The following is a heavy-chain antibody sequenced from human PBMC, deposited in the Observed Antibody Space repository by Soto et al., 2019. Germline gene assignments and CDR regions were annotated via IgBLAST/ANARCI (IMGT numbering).Heavy chain of an antibody. CDR1: AVTFDNYA. CDR2: IGGSGSST. V-gene: IGHV3-23*01. J-gene: IGHJ6*03. CDR3: ARDWRYMDV. Sequence: GGSLRLSCAASAVTFDNYAMSWVRQAPGKGLEWVSVIGGSGSSTYYADSVKGRFTISRDNSKNTLFLQMNSLRAEDTAVYYCARDWRYMDVWGKGTTVTVSS.